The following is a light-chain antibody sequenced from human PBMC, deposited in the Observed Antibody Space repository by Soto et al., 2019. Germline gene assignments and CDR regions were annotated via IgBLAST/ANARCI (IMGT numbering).Light chain of an antibody. CDR1: QTIDTW. CDR2: KAS. CDR3: QHHSFCSRT. Sequence: DIHMTQSPSTLSASIGDGVTITCRASQTIDTWLAWYQQKPGKAPKLLIYKASFLHTVVPSRFSVSGSGSEFTLTISSLQPDDFAYYYYQHHSFCSRTLGQGTKV. V-gene: IGKV1-5*03. J-gene: IGKJ1*01.